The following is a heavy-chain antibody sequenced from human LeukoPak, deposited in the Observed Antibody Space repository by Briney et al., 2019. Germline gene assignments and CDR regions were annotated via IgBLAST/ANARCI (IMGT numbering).Heavy chain of an antibody. V-gene: IGHV3-64*01. CDR3: ARGGAGSGYTFYFDY. CDR1: GFTFSSYA. CDR2: ISSNGGST. Sequence: XGSLRLSXXXXGFTFSSYAMHWVRQAPGKGLEYVSAISSNGGSTYYANSVKGRFTIPRDNSKNTLYLQMGSLRAEDMAVYYCARGGAGSGYTFYFDYWGQGTLVTASS. D-gene: IGHD3-22*01. J-gene: IGHJ4*02.